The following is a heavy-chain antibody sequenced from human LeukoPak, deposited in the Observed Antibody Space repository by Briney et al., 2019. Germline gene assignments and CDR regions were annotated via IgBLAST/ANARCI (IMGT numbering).Heavy chain of an antibody. CDR3: ARDEPSPDSTDLDY. Sequence: PGGSLRLSCAASGFTFSSYAMNWVRQAPGKGLEWVSAISGSDGTTYYADSVKGRFTISRDNSKSTLYLQMNSLRAEDTAVYYCARDEPSPDSTDLDYWGQGTLVTVSS. CDR1: GFTFSSYA. CDR2: ISGSDGTT. D-gene: IGHD2/OR15-2a*01. J-gene: IGHJ4*02. V-gene: IGHV3-23*01.